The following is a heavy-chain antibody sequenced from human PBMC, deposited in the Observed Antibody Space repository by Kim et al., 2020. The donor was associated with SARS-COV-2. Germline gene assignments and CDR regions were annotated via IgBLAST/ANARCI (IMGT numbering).Heavy chain of an antibody. CDR3: ARDRFVVVPAAIDYYYYMDV. Sequence: GGSLRLSCAASGFTFSSYSMNWVRQAPGKGLEWVSSISSSSSYIYYADSVKGRFTISRDNAKNSLYLQMNSLRAEDTAVYYCARDRFVVVPAAIDYYYYMDVWGEGTTVTVSS. J-gene: IGHJ6*03. CDR1: GFTFSSYS. V-gene: IGHV3-21*01. D-gene: IGHD2-2*01. CDR2: ISSSSSYI.